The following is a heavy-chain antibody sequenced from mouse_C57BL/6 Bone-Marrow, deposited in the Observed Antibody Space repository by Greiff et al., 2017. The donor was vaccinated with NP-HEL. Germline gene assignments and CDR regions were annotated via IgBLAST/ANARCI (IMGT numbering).Heavy chain of an antibody. CDR3: AISFFDY. Sequence: VQLQQSGPGLVQPSQSLSITCTVSGFSLTSYGVHWVRQSPGKGLEWLGVIWSGGSTDYNAAFISRLSISKDNSKSQVFFKMNSLQADDTAIYYCAISFFDYWGQGTTLTVSS. CDR2: IWSGGST. J-gene: IGHJ2*01. V-gene: IGHV2-2*01. CDR1: GFSLTSYG.